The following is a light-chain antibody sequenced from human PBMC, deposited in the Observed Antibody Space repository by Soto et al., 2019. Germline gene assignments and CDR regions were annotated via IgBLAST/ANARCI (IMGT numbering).Light chain of an antibody. CDR2: AAS. CDR1: QSVSRY. Sequence: DVQMTQSPSSLSALVGDRVTITCRASQSVSRYLNWYQHKPGKAPKLLINAASNLRSGVPSRFSGSGSGTDFTLTIDGLQPEDFATYYCQQLNSYPITFGQGTRLEIK. CDR3: QQLNSYPIT. V-gene: IGKV1-39*01. J-gene: IGKJ5*01.